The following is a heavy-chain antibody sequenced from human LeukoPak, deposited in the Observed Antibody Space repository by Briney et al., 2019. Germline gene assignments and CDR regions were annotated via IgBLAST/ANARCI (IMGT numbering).Heavy chain of an antibody. CDR1: GYSFTIYW. Sequence: GESLKISCKGSGYSFTIYWIGWVRQMPGKGLEWMGIIYPGDSDTRYSPSFQGQVTISADKSISTAYLQWSSLKASDTAMYYCARRQKYCSGGSCRYYFEYWGQGTLVTVSS. J-gene: IGHJ4*02. CDR2: IYPGDSDT. D-gene: IGHD2-15*01. CDR3: ARRQKYCSGGSCRYYFEY. V-gene: IGHV5-51*01.